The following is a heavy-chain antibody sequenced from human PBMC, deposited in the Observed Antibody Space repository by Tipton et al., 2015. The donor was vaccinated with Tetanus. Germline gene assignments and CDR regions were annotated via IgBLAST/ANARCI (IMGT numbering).Heavy chain of an antibody. J-gene: IGHJ4*02. D-gene: IGHD1-26*01. V-gene: IGHV1-69*15. CDR2: IVPLFDTT. Sequence: QSGPEVKKPGSSVKVSCKTSGGTFSSYAISWVRQAPGQGLEWMGTIVPLFDTTISAQRFQGRVTITADATKSAAYMELSSLRSEDTAVYYCARGVGSRKAPGFYYFDYWGQGTLVTVSS. CDR3: ARGVGSRKAPGFYYFDY. CDR1: GGTFSSYA.